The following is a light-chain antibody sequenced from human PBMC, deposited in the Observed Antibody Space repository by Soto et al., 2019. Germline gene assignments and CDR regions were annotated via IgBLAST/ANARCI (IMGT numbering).Light chain of an antibody. V-gene: IGKV1-5*03. CDR2: KAS. J-gene: IGKJ4*01. Sequence: DIQMTQSPSTLSASVGDRVTITCRARQNINRWLAWYQQRPGKAPNLLIHKASTLEVGVPSRFSGSASGTEFTLTISRLQPDDFAVYFCLQYNVYPLSFGGGTKVDIK. CDR3: LQYNVYPLS. CDR1: QNINRW.